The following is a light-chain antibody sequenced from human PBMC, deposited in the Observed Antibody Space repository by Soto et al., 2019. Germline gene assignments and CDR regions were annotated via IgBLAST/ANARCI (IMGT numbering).Light chain of an antibody. CDR2: DVS. Sequence: EIVLTQSPGTLSLSPGERAILSCRASQSVRSSFFAWYQQKPGQAPRLLIYDVSVRATGIPDRFSGSGSGTDFTLTINRLEPEDFAVYYCQQYENSVMYTFGQGTKLEIK. CDR3: QQYENSVMYT. J-gene: IGKJ2*01. V-gene: IGKV3-20*01. CDR1: QSVRSSF.